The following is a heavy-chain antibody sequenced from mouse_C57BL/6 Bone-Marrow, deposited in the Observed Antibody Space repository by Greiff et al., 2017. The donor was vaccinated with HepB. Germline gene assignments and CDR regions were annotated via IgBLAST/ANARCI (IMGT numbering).Heavy chain of an antibody. V-gene: IGHV3-8*01. CDR3: ARSRYYYAMDY. J-gene: IGHJ4*01. CDR2: ISYSDST. CDR1: GYSITSDY. Sequence: EVKLQESGPGLAKPSQTLSLTCSVTGYSITSDYWNWIRQFPGNTLEYMGYISYSDSTYYNPSLKSRISITRDTSKNQYYLQLNSVTTEDTATYYCARSRYYYAMDYWGQGTAVTVSS.